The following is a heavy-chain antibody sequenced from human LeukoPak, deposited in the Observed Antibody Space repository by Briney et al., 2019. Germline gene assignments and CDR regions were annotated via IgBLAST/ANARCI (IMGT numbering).Heavy chain of an antibody. Sequence: GGSLRLSCAASGFTFSSYWMHWVRQAPGKGLVWVSCINSDGSSTSNADSVKGRFTISRDNAKNTLYLQMNSLRAEDTAVYYGARDLGSTTVDVLDYWGQGTLVTVSS. CDR1: GFTFSSYW. V-gene: IGHV3-74*01. CDR3: ARDLGSTTVDVLDY. J-gene: IGHJ4*02. CDR2: INSDGSST. D-gene: IGHD4-23*01.